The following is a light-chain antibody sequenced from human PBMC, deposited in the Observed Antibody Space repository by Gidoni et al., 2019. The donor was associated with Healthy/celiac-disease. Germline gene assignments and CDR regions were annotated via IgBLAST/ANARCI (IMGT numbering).Light chain of an antibody. CDR2: GAS. J-gene: IGKJ1*01. Sequence: EIVLTQSPGTLSLSPGERATLSCRASQRGRSIYLAWYQQKPGPAPRLLIYGASSRATGIPDRFSGSGSGTDFTLTISRLEPEDFAVYYCQQYGSSPRTFGQGTKVEIK. CDR1: QRGRSIY. CDR3: QQYGSSPRT. V-gene: IGKV3-20*01.